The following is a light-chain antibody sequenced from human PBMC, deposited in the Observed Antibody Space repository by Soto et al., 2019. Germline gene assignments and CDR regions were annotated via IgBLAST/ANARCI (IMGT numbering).Light chain of an antibody. CDR3: QQYNNWPNT. CDR2: GAS. V-gene: IGKV3-15*01. CDR1: QSVRSN. J-gene: IGKJ2*01. Sequence: EIVMTQSPATPSVSPGERATLSCRASQSVRSNLAWYQQKPGQAPRLLIYGASSRATGIPVRFSGSGSGTEFTLTISSLQSEDFAVYYCQQYNNWPNTFGQGTKLEIK.